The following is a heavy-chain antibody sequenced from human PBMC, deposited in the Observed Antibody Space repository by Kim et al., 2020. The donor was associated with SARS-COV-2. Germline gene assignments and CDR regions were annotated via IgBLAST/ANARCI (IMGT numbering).Heavy chain of an antibody. V-gene: IGHV4-39*02. Sequence: TYYSPALKSGVTISVDTSKNHLSLKLSSVTAADTAVYCCARLHRFYGMDVWGQGITVTVSS. CDR3: ARLHRFYGMDV. J-gene: IGHJ6*02. CDR2: T.